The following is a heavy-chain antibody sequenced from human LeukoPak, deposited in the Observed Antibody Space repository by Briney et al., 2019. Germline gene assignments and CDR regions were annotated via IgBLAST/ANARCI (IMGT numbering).Heavy chain of an antibody. D-gene: IGHD2-2*02. CDR1: GGSLSSGDFF. Sequence: SETLSLTCTVSGGSLSSGDFFWSWIRQHPGKGVEWIGYIYYSGSTYYNPYLKSRVGISVDTSKNQFSLTVSSVTAADTAVYYCTRHPGSHCSTTACYTGGVFDYWGQGALVTVSS. V-gene: IGHV4-31*03. CDR3: TRHPGSHCSTTACYTGGVFDY. J-gene: IGHJ4*02. CDR2: IYYSGST.